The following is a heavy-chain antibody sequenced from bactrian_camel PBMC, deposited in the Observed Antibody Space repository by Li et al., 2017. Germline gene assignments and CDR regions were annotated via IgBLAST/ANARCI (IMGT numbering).Heavy chain of an antibody. CDR1: GDIISRSRC. CDR3: SADQNAALFPRCPLWIGSQYDFRC. V-gene: IGHV3S54*01. D-gene: IGHD5*01. CDR2: IYNAYTISM. Sequence: QLVESGGGSVQAGGSLRLSCVASGDIISRSRCMGWFRQAPGAEREVVAVIYNAYTISMSYADSVLGRFTISKDNAKNTLYLQIDSLKPEDTAMYYCSADQNAALFPRCPLWIGSQYDFRCWGQGTQVTVS. J-gene: IGHJ6*01.